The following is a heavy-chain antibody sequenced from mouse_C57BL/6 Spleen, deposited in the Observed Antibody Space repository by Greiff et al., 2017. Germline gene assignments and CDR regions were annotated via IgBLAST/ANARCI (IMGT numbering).Heavy chain of an antibody. CDR3: ARGGITTVGYFDD. J-gene: IGHJ2*01. CDR2: ISSGSSTI. D-gene: IGHD1-1*01. V-gene: IGHV5-17*01. CDR1: GFTFSDYG. Sequence: EVQRVESGGGLVKPGGSLKLSCAASGFTFSDYGMHWVRQAPEKGLEWVAYISSGSSTIYYADTVKGRFTISRDNAKNTLFLQMTSLRSEDTAMYYCARGGITTVGYFDDWGQGTTLTVSS.